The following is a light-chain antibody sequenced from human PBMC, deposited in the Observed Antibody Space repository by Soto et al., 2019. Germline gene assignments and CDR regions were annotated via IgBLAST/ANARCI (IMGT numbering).Light chain of an antibody. J-gene: IGLJ1*01. CDR2: HVT. CDR1: SSDIGHYDY. V-gene: IGLV2-14*03. Sequence: QSALTQPASVSGSPGQSITISCTGTSSDIGHYDYVSWYQQHPGKAPKLMIYHVTYRPSGVSNRYSGSKSGNTASLTISGLQADDEADYYCCSLTTSHTYVFGSGTQLTVL. CDR3: CSLTTSHTYV.